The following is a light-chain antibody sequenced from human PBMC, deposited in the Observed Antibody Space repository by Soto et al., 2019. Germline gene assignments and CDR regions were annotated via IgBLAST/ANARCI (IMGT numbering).Light chain of an antibody. CDR2: NAY. CDR3: QHYKTWPLA. CDR1: QGVATT. V-gene: IGKV3-15*01. J-gene: IGKJ4*01. Sequence: EIVMTQSPASLSVSPGESVTLSCRASQGVATTLAWYRQQPGQAPRLLIYNAYIRASGVPARFSGSGSVTEFTLTISSLQSEDFAVYYCQHYKTWPLAFGGGTKVEIK.